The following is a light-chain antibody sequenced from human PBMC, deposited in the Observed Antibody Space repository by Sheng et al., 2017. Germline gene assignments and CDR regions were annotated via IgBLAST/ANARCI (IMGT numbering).Light chain of an antibody. CDR1: QGIRND. J-gene: IGKJ2*01. CDR3: LQDYNYPRYA. V-gene: IGKV1-6*01. Sequence: AIQMTQSPSSLSASVGDRVTITCRASQGIRNDLGWYQQKPGKVPRLLIYAASTLRNGVPSRFSGSGSGTNFTLTISGLQPEDLATYYCLQDYNYPRYAFGQGPSWRSN. CDR2: AAS.